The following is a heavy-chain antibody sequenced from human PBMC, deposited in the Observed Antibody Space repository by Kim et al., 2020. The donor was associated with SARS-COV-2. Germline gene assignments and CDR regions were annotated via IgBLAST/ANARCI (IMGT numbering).Heavy chain of an antibody. D-gene: IGHD3-9*01. CDR3: AREGYFDWLPFD. Sequence: NHNQSIKGRDTISEDTSKNQFSLKLSSVTAADTAVYYCAREGYFDWLPFDWGQGTLVTVSS. J-gene: IGHJ4*02. V-gene: IGHV4-34*01.